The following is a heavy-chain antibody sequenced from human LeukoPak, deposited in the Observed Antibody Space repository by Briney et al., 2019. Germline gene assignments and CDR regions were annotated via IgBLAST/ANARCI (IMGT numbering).Heavy chain of an antibody. CDR3: ARVPYYYDSSGYIDY. CDR1: GGTFNSYA. CDR2: IIPIFGTA. Sequence: ASVKVSCKASGGTFNSYAISWVRQAPGQGLEWMGGIIPIFGTANYAQKFQGRVTITTDESTSTAYMELSSLRSEDTAVYYCARVPYYYDSSGYIDYWGQGTLVTVSS. D-gene: IGHD3-22*01. J-gene: IGHJ4*02. V-gene: IGHV1-69*05.